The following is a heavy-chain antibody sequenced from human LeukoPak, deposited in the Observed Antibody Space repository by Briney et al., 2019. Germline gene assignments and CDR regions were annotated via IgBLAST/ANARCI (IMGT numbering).Heavy chain of an antibody. V-gene: IGHV3-23*01. CDR1: GFTSSSYA. CDR2: ISGSGGST. CDR3: AKEKSDCSSTSCYSAFDY. D-gene: IGHD2-2*01. Sequence: QAGGSLRLPCAASGFTSSSYAMSWVRQAPGKGLEWVSAISGSGGSTYYADSVKGRFTISRDNSKNTLYLQMNSLRAEDTAVYYCAKEKSDCSSTSCYSAFDYWGQGTLVTVSS. J-gene: IGHJ4*02.